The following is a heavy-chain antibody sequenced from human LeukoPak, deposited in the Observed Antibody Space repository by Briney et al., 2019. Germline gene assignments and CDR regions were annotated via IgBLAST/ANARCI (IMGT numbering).Heavy chain of an antibody. V-gene: IGHV3-9*01. CDR1: GFTFDDYA. CDR3: VKGRRSGITGAFDI. CDR2: ISWNSGSI. J-gene: IGHJ3*02. Sequence: GGSLRLSCAASGFTFDDYAMHWVRQGPGKGLEWVSGISWNSGSIGYADSVKGRFTISRDNAKNSLYLQMNSLRAEDTALYYCVKGRRSGITGAFDIWGQGTMVTVSS. D-gene: IGHD7-27*01.